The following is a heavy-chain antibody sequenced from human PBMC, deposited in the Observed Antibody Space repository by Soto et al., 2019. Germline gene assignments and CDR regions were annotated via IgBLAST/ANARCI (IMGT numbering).Heavy chain of an antibody. Sequence: ASVKVSCKASGLTFTSYGISWVRQAPGQGLEWMGWISAYNGDTKYAQSLQGRVSMSTDTSTNTVYMDLTSLALDDTAVYYCARDRGVAAAGPLYYYDYWGQGTLVTVSS. CDR2: ISAYNGDT. CDR3: ARDRGVAAAGPLYYYDY. J-gene: IGHJ4*02. V-gene: IGHV1-18*01. D-gene: IGHD6-13*01. CDR1: GLTFTSYG.